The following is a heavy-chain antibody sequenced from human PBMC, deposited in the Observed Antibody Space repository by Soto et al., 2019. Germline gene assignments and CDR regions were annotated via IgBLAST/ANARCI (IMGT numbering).Heavy chain of an antibody. CDR1: GFTFSSYG. J-gene: IGHJ5*02. CDR2: IWYDGSNK. CDR3: ARDPAAAGYNWFDP. V-gene: IGHV3-33*01. Sequence: QVQLVESGGGVVQPGRSLRLSCAASGFTFSSYGMHWVRQAPGKGLEWVAVIWYDGSNKYYADSVKGRFTISRDNSKNTLYLQRNSLRAEDTAVYYCARDPAAAGYNWFDPWGQGTLVTVSS. D-gene: IGHD6-13*01.